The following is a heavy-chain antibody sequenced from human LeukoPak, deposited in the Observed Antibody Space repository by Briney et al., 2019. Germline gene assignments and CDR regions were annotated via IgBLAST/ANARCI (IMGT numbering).Heavy chain of an antibody. D-gene: IGHD2-2*01. CDR2: IIPVFATA. Sequence: SGTLSCKVAAASFSSIAIGWVRQAPGQGLEWIGGIIPVFATANYTHMLAGRVTTAADESTSTAYMELSSLRSEVTAVYYCARDPGIVVVPAAKNWFDHWGQGTLVTVSS. J-gene: IGHJ5*02. V-gene: IGHV1-69*13. CDR3: ARDPGIVVVPAAKNWFDH. CDR1: AASFSSIA.